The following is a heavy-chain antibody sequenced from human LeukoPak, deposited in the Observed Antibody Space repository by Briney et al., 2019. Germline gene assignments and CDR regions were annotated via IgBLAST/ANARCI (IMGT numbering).Heavy chain of an antibody. Sequence: SETLSLTCAVSGDSISSSNWWSWVRQPPGKGLEWIGDFYHSGSTNYNPSLKSRVTISVDKSKNQFSLKLNSVTAADTAVYYCARSSVDDILTGYYNGHYFDYWGQGTLVTVSS. CDR2: FYHSGST. V-gene: IGHV4-4*02. D-gene: IGHD3-9*01. CDR1: GDSISSSNW. CDR3: ARSSVDDILTGYYNGHYFDY. J-gene: IGHJ4*02.